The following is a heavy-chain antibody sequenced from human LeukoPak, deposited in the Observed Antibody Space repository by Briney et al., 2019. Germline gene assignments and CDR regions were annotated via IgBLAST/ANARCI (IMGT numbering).Heavy chain of an antibody. V-gene: IGHV3-23*01. J-gene: IGHJ4*02. Sequence: GGSLRLSCAASGFTFSSYAMNWVRQAPGKRLEWASISGSGGDTYYADSVKGRFTISRDNSKNTLYLQMNSLRAEDTAVYYCAKGGRGSWAGNTGDWGQGTLVSVSS. CDR3: AKGGRGSWAGNTGD. CDR1: GFTFSSYA. CDR2: ISGSGGDT. D-gene: IGHD3-10*01.